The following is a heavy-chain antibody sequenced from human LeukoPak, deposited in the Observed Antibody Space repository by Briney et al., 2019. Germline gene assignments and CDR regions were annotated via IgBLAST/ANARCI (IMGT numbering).Heavy chain of an antibody. J-gene: IGHJ6*03. CDR2: VSGSGAST. CDR1: GFTFNSYA. V-gene: IGHV3-23*01. Sequence: GGSLRLSCAASGFTFNSYAMSWVRQAPGKGLEWVSGVSGSGASTYYADSVKGRFTISRDNSKNTLYLQMNSLRVEDTAVYYCAKDYRPGSNTVYSYMDVWGKGTTVTVSS. CDR3: AKDYRPGSNTVYSYMDV. D-gene: IGHD1-26*01.